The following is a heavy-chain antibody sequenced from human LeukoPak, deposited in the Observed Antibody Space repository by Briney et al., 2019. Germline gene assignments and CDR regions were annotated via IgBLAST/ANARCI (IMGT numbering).Heavy chain of an antibody. CDR1: GFTFSSYS. CDR2: ISSSSSYI. V-gene: IGHV3-21*01. D-gene: IGHD1-7*01. Sequence: PGGSLRLSCAASGFTFSSYSMNWVRQAPGKGLEWVSSISSSSSYIYYADSVKGRFTISRDNAKNSLYLQMNSLRAEDTAVYYCARDRRELNIYYYYMDVWGKGTTVTVSS. CDR3: ARDRRELNIYYYYMDV. J-gene: IGHJ6*03.